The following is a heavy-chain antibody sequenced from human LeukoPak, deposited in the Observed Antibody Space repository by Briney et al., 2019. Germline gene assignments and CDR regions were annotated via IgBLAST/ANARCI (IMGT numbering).Heavy chain of an antibody. V-gene: IGHV4-4*02. J-gene: IGHJ4*02. D-gene: IGHD3-3*01. CDR2: VHKSGRT. CDR3: ARLPRYDFWS. Sequence: SETLSLTCALSTVSGSSGNFWSWVRQPPGEGLEWIGEVHKSGRTNYNPSLKSRVTISVDTSKKQFSLKLRSVTAADTAVYYCARLPRYDFWSWGQGTLVTVSS. CDR1: TVSGSSGNF.